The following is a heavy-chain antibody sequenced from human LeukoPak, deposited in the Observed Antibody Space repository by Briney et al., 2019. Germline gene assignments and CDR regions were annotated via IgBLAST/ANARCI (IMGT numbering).Heavy chain of an antibody. CDR1: GFTFTSYS. D-gene: IGHD5-12*01. V-gene: IGHV3-23*01. J-gene: IGHJ4*02. CDR3: AKQDGATTSHFDY. Sequence: PGGSLRLSCAASGFTFTSYSMNWVRQAPGKGLEWVSTISGSGGSTYYADSVKGRFTISRDNSKNTLYLQMNSLRAEDTAVYYCAKQDGATTSHFDYWGQGTLVTVSS. CDR2: ISGSGGST.